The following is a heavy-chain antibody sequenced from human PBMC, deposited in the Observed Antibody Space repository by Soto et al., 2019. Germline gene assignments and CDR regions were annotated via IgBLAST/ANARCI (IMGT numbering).Heavy chain of an antibody. CDR1: CGSISSLGYF. D-gene: IGHD3-9*01. V-gene: IGHV4-31*03. Sequence: PSDTPSLTCTVSCGSISSLGYFRSWIRQHPGKGLEWIGFIYYSGSTYYNPSLKSRATISVDTSKNQLSLKLSSVTAADTAVYYCARLYYDILTGYYRPSPPAYYFDYWGQGTLVTVS. CDR2: IYYSGST. J-gene: IGHJ4*02. CDR3: ARLYYDILTGYYRPSPPAYYFDY.